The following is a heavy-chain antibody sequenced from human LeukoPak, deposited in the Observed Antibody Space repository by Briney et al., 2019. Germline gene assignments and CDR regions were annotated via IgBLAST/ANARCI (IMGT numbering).Heavy chain of an antibody. CDR2: ISGSGGST. D-gene: IGHD3-3*01. Sequence: RGSLRLSCAASGFTFSSYAMSWVRQAPGKGLEWVSAISGSGGSTYYADSVKGRFTISRDNSKNTLYLQMNSLRAEDTAVYYCAKSEDVYYDFWSDLYYFDYWGQGTLVTVSS. V-gene: IGHV3-23*01. CDR1: GFTFSSYA. J-gene: IGHJ4*02. CDR3: AKSEDVYYDFWSDLYYFDY.